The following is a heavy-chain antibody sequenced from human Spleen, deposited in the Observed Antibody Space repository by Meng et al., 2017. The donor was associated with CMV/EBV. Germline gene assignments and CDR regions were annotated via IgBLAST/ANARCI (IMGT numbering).Heavy chain of an antibody. Sequence: SPASSLPWLRPSPGPGLDWVGWIDPDSGVPDSAQKFQGRVTLPWDTPLSTASMGLSSLRSDDTAVYYCARARGHYYDSSGYWLYLDYWGQGALVTVSS. D-gene: IGHD3-22*01. V-gene: IGHV1-2*02. CDR2: IDPDSGVP. J-gene: IGHJ4*02. CDR1: SPASS. CDR3: ARARGHYYDSSGYWLYLDY.